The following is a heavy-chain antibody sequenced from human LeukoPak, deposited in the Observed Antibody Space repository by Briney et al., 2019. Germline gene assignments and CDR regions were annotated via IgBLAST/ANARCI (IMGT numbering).Heavy chain of an antibody. J-gene: IGHJ6*02. CDR1: GFTFSSYG. Sequence: GRSLRLSCAASGFTFSSYGMHWVRQAPGKGLEWVAVISYDGSNKYYADSVKGRFTISRDNSKNTLYLQMNSLRAEDTAVYYCAKDLTAAAGNYYYYYGMDVWGQGTTVTVSS. V-gene: IGHV3-30*18. CDR3: AKDLTAAAGNYYYYYGMDV. D-gene: IGHD6-13*01. CDR2: ISYDGSNK.